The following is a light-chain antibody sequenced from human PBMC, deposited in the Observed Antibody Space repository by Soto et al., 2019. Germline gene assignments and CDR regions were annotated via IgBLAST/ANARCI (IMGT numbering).Light chain of an antibody. V-gene: IGLV1-40*02. CDR1: SSNIGAGYD. CDR3: QSYDSSLSGSYV. CDR2: GNS. J-gene: IGLJ1*01. Sequence: QSVLTHSPSESGAPGQRVTISCTGSSSNIGAGYDVHWYQQLPGTAPKLLIYGNSNRPSGVPDRFSGSKSGTSASLAITGLQAEDEADYYCQSYDSSLSGSYVFGTGTNVTVL.